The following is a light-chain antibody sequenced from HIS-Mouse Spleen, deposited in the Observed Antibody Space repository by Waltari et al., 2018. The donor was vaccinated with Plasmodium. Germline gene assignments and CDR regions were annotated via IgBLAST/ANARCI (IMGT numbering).Light chain of an antibody. Sequence: SYELTQPLSVSVALGQTARITCGGNNIGSKNVHGYQQKPGQAPVLVIYRDSNRPSGIPELFSGSNLGNTATLTISRAQAGDEADYYCQVWDSSTVFGGGTKLTVL. J-gene: IGLJ3*02. CDR1: NIGSKN. CDR3: QVWDSSTV. CDR2: RDS. V-gene: IGLV3-9*01.